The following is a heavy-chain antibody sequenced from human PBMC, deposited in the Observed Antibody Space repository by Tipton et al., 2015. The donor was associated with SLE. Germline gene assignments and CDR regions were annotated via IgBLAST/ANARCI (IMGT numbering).Heavy chain of an antibody. J-gene: IGHJ5*02. CDR3: AREGSQYSSGWYLWFDP. CDR2: ISAYNGNT. Sequence: QSGPEVKKPGASVKVSCKASGYTFTSYGISWVRQAPGQGLEWMGWISAYNGNTNYAQKLQGRVTMTTDTSTSTAYMELRSLRSDDTAVYYCAREGSQYSSGWYLWFDPWGQGTLVTVSS. CDR1: GYTFTSYG. D-gene: IGHD6-19*01. V-gene: IGHV1-18*01.